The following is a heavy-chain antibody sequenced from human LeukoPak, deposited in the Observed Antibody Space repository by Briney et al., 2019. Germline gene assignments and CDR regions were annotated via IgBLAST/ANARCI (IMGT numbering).Heavy chain of an antibody. CDR2: ISAYNGNT. Sequence: ASVKVSCKASGYTFTSYGISWVRQAPGQGLEWMGWISAYNGNTNYAQKLQGRVTMTTDTSTSTAYMELRSLRSDDTAVYYCARAGTTVTTAGAFDIWGQGTMVTVSS. CDR1: GYTFTSYG. J-gene: IGHJ3*02. D-gene: IGHD4-17*01. CDR3: ARAGTTVTTAGAFDI. V-gene: IGHV1-18*01.